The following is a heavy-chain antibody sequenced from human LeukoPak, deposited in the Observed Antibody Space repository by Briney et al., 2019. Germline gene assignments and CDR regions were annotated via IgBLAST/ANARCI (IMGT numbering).Heavy chain of an antibody. CDR3: ARDRSDDAFDI. Sequence: HPGGSLRLSCAASGFTVSSNYMSWVRQAPGKGLEWVSVIYSGGSTYYADSVKGRLTISRDNSKNTLYLQMNSLRAEDTAVYYCARDRSDDAFDIWGQGTMVTVSS. CDR2: IYSGGST. D-gene: IGHD6-6*01. CDR1: GFTVSSNY. J-gene: IGHJ3*02. V-gene: IGHV3-53*01.